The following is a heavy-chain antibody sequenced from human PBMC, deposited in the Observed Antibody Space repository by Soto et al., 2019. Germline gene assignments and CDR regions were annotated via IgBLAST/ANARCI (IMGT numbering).Heavy chain of an antibody. V-gene: IGHV3-33*01. CDR1: GFTFSSYG. CDR2: IWYDGSNK. CDR3: ARDGGGWTPYFDY. Sequence: QVQLVESGGGVVQPGRSPRLSCAASGFTFSSYGMHWVRQAPGKGLEWVAVIWYDGSNKYYADSVKGRFTISRDNSKNTLYLQMNSLRAEDTAVYYCARDGGGWTPYFDYWGQGTLVTVSS. D-gene: IGHD2-15*01. J-gene: IGHJ4*02.